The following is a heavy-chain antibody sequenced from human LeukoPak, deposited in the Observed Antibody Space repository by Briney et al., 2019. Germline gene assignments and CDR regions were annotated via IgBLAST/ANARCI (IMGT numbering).Heavy chain of an antibody. V-gene: IGHV3-23*01. J-gene: IGHJ1*01. Sequence: GGSLRLSCAASGFTFSSYAMSWVRQAPGKGLEWVSATSGSGGSTYYADSVKGRFTISRDNSKNTLYLQMNSLRAEDTAVYYCAKDEYSSSWYYRQEYFQHWGQGTLVTVSS. CDR2: TSGSGGST. CDR1: GFTFSSYA. CDR3: AKDEYSSSWYYRQEYFQH. D-gene: IGHD6-13*01.